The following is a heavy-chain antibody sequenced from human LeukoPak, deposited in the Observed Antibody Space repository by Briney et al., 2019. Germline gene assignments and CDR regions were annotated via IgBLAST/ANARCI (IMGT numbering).Heavy chain of an antibody. CDR1: GGSISSYY. Sequence: SETLSLTCTVSGGSISSYYWSWIRQPPGKGLEWIGEINHSGSTNYNPSLKSRVTISVDTSKNQFSLKLSSVTAADTAVYYCARGPYVLLWFGERNYNWFDPWGQGTLVIVSS. CDR2: INHSGST. V-gene: IGHV4-34*01. CDR3: ARGPYVLLWFGERNYNWFDP. J-gene: IGHJ5*02. D-gene: IGHD3-10*01.